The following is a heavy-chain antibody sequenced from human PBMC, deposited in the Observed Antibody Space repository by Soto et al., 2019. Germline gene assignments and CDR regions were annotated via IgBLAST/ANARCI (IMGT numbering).Heavy chain of an antibody. Sequence: GSLRLCCAASGLNLSSYGMPWVRQAPGKGLEWVAVISYDGSNKYYADSVKGRFTISRDNSKNTLYLPMNSLRAEDTAVYYCEGCSYSRSRYYGMDVWGQGTTVTGSS. J-gene: IGHJ6*02. CDR1: GLNLSSYG. V-gene: IGHV3-30*03. CDR2: ISYDGSNK. D-gene: IGHD6-6*01. CDR3: EGCSYSRSRYYGMDV.